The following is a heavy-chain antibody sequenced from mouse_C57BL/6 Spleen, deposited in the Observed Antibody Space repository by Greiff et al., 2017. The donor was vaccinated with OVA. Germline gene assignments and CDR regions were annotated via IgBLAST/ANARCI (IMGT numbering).Heavy chain of an antibody. CDR2: IDPETGGT. CDR3: TRSILRYQSYFDY. V-gene: IGHV1-15*01. D-gene: IGHD1-1*01. CDR1: GYTFTDYE. J-gene: IGHJ2*01. Sequence: VQLVESGAELVRPGTSVTLSCKASGYTFTDYEMHWVKQTPVHGLEWIGAIDPETGGTAFNQKFKGKAILTADKSSSTAYMELRSLTSEDSAVYYCTRSILRYQSYFDYWGQGTTLTVSS.